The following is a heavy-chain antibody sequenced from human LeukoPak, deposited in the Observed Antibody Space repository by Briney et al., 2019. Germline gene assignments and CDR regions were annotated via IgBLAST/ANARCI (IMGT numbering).Heavy chain of an antibody. CDR2: INPSGSNT. CDR1: GNSFTSYY. Sequence: GASVKVSCKTSGNSFTSYYMHWVRQAPGQGLEWMGIINPSGSNTTYAQRFQGRLTMTRDTSTSTVYMELSSLRSEDTAVYYCARGQHYYYMDVWGKGTTVTVSS. V-gene: IGHV1-46*01. D-gene: IGHD5-18*01. CDR3: ARGQHYYYMDV. J-gene: IGHJ6*03.